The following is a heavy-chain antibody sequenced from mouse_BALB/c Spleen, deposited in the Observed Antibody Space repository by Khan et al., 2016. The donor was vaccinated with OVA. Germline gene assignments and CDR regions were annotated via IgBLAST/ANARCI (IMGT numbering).Heavy chain of an antibody. D-gene: IGHD2-2*01. J-gene: IGHJ3*01. Sequence: EVELVESGGGLVKPGGSLKLSCAASGFTFSSFTMSWVRQTPEKRLEWVATISSGGDNTYYPDSVKGRFTISRDNATNNAYMQMSSLRSEDTALYYCARSNYGSFAYWGQGTLVTVSA. CDR1: GFTFSSFT. V-gene: IGHV5-9*03. CDR3: ARSNYGSFAY. CDR2: ISSGGDNT.